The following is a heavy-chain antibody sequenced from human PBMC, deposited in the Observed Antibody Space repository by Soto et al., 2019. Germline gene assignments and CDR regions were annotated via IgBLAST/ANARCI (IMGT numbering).Heavy chain of an antibody. J-gene: IGHJ5*01. CDR1: GVSISSYY. V-gene: IGHV4-59*12. CDR2: IYYSGST. CDR3: AREWGRYSREGWFDP. Sequence: SETLSLTCTVSGVSISSYYWSWIRQPPGKGLEWIGYIYYSGSTNYNPSLKSRVTISEDTSNNQYPLKLSSVAAAEAAVYYCAREWGRYSREGWFDPWGQGTLVTVSS. D-gene: IGHD6-13*01.